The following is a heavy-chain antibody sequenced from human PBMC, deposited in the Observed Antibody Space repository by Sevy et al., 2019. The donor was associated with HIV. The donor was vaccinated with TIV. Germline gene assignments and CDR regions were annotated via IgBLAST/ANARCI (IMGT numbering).Heavy chain of an antibody. CDR2: ISYDGSDT. CDR3: ARPRANYDDHYFIYAMDV. J-gene: IGHJ6*02. V-gene: IGHV3-30-3*01. Sequence: GGSLRLSCAASGFAFSNYYAMHWVRQAPGKGLEWVALISYDGSDTYYADSVKGRFTVSRDNFKNTLFLQMNSLTTEDTAVYYCARPRANYDDHYFIYAMDVWGQGTTVTVSS. CDR1: GFAFSNYYA. D-gene: IGHD4-17*01.